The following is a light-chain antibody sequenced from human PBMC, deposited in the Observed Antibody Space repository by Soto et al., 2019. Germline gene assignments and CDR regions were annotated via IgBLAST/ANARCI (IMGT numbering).Light chain of an antibody. V-gene: IGKV3-15*01. J-gene: IGKJ1*01. CDR2: GAS. CDR3: QQYNNWPGT. Sequence: EIVMTQSPATLSVSPGERVTLSCRASQSVSSNLAWYQQKPGQAPRLLIYGASTRATGIPARFSGSGSGTEFTLTISSLQSEDFPVYYCQQYNNWPGTFGQGTKVEIK. CDR1: QSVSSN.